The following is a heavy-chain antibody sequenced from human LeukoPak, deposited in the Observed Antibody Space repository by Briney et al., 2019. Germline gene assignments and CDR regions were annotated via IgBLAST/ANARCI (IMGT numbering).Heavy chain of an antibody. D-gene: IGHD6-19*01. CDR1: GGTFSSYA. J-gene: IGHJ4*02. CDR3: ARDPNQYEAVHPFDY. CDR2: IIPIFGTA. V-gene: IGHV1-69*13. Sequence: SVKVSCKASGGTFSSYAISWVRQAPGQGLEWMGGIIPIFGTANYAQKFQGRVTITADESTSTAYMELSSLRSDDTAVYYCARDPNQYEAVHPFDYWGQGTLVTVSS.